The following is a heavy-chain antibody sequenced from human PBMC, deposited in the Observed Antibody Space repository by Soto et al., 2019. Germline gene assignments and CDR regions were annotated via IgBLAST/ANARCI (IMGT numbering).Heavy chain of an antibody. CDR1: GDTFSRST. J-gene: IGHJ4*02. CDR2: IIPVLGVE. V-gene: IGHV1-69*02. D-gene: IGHD2-8*01. CDR3: ASSTAGVYVFHD. Sequence: QVQLVQSGAEVKNPGSSVKVSCKASGDTFSRSTISWVRQVTGQRLEWMGRIIPVLGVENHAQNFQGRVTMTADKSTSPASLELSSLKAEDTAIYYCASSTAGVYVFHDWGQGTLVTVSS.